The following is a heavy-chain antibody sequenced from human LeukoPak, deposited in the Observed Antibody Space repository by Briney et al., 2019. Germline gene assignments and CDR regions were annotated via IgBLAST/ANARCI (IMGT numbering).Heavy chain of an antibody. J-gene: IGHJ4*02. D-gene: IGHD1-26*01. CDR2: ISGGSSYI. V-gene: IGHV3-21*04. CDR1: GFTFSSHS. CDR3: ASPPGGSGSYTY. Sequence: PGGSLSLSCAASGFTFSSHSMNWVRQAPGKGLEWVSSISGGSSYIYYADSVKGRFTISRDNAKISLYLQMNSLRAEDTAVYYCASPPGGSGSYTYWGQGTLVTVSS.